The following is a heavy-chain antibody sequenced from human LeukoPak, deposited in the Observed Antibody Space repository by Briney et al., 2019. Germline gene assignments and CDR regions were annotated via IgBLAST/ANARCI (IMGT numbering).Heavy chain of an antibody. J-gene: IGHJ4*02. D-gene: IGHD6-6*01. Sequence: PGGSLRLSCAASGFTVSSNYMSWVRQAPGKGLEWVSVIYSGGSTYYADSVKGRFTISRDNAKNSLYLQMNSLRAEDTAVYYCARDRYGSSRVWCAHWGQGTLVTVSS. CDR1: GFTVSSNY. V-gene: IGHV3-53*01. CDR2: IYSGGST. CDR3: ARDRYGSSRVWCAH.